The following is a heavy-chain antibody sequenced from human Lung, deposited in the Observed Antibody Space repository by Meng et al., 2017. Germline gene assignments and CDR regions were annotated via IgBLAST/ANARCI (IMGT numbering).Heavy chain of an antibody. CDR3: ARGPTTMAHDFDY. V-gene: IGHV4-34*01. J-gene: IGHJ4*02. CDR2: INHSGST. CDR1: GGSFSYYY. Sequence: QVELQQGGAGLCKPSEPLSLTCVVSGGSFSYYYWSWIRQPPGKGLEWIGEINHSGSTNYNPSLESRATISVDTSQNNLSLKLSSVTAADSAVYYCARGPTTMAHDFDYWGQGTLVTVSS. D-gene: IGHD4-11*01.